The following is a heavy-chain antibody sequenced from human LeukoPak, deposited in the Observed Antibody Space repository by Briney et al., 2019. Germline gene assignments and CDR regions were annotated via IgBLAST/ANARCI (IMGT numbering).Heavy chain of an antibody. D-gene: IGHD4-17*01. CDR2: IYTTGDT. CDR3: ARQRYYGDPFDY. Sequence: PSETLSLTCTVSRGPINSGDYFWSWIRQSAGKGLEWIGRIYTTGDTSYNPSLKSRVTISLDTSKNQFSLKLSSVTAADTAVYYCARQRYYGDPFDYWGQGTLVTVSS. V-gene: IGHV4-61*02. CDR1: RGPINSGDYF. J-gene: IGHJ4*02.